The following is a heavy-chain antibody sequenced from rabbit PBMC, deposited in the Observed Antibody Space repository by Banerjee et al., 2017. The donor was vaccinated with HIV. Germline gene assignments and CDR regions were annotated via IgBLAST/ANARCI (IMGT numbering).Heavy chain of an antibody. D-gene: IGHD1-1*01. Sequence: QEQLEESGGDLVKPEGSLTLTCTASGFSFSSSYWMYWVRQAPGKGLEWIACIYAGSTGTTYYASWARGRFTISKTSPTTVTLQMTSLTAADTATYFCARDLAGVSGWNFGLWGQGTLVTVS. CDR1: GFSFSSSYW. CDR2: IYAGSTGTT. V-gene: IGHV1S45*01. J-gene: IGHJ3*01. CDR3: ARDLAGVSGWNFGL.